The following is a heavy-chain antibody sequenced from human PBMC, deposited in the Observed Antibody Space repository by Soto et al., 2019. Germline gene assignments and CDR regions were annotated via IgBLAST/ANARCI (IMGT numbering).Heavy chain of an antibody. CDR1: GGTFSSYA. CDR2: IIPIFGTA. CDR3: GRGRSGQIVVFY. V-gene: IGHV1-69*13. J-gene: IGHJ4*02. D-gene: IGHD6-19*01. Sequence: ASVKVSCKASGGTFSSYAISWVRQAPGQGLEWMGGIIPIFGTANYAQKFQGRVTITADESTSTAYMELSSLRSEDTAVYYCGRGRSGQIVVFYWGQGTPVTVSS.